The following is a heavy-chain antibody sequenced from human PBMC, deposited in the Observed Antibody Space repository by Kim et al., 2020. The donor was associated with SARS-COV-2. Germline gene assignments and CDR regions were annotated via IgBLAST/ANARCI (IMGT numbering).Heavy chain of an antibody. CDR2: ISSSSSYI. CDR3: ARDLSLRGTMVRGLPSYYYYGMDV. J-gene: IGHJ6*02. Sequence: GGSLRLSCAASGFTFSSYSMNWVRQAPGKGLEWVSSISSSSSYIYYADSVKGRFTISRDNAKNSLYLQMNSLRAEDTAVYYCARDLSLRGTMVRGLPSYYYYGMDVWGQGTTVTVSS. CDR1: GFTFSSYS. D-gene: IGHD3-10*01. V-gene: IGHV3-21*01.